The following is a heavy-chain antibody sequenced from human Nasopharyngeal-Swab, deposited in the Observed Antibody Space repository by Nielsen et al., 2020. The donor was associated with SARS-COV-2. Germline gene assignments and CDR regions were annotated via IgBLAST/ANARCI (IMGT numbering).Heavy chain of an antibody. CDR3: ARADSSGFYYGDWFDP. Sequence: ASVKVSCKASGYTFTSYAMHWVRQAPGQRLEWMGWINAGNGNTKYSQKFQGRVTITRDTSASTAYLELGSLRSEDTAVYYCARADSSGFYYGDWFDPWGQGTLVTVSS. V-gene: IGHV1-3*01. J-gene: IGHJ5*02. D-gene: IGHD3-22*01. CDR1: GYTFTSYA. CDR2: INAGNGNT.